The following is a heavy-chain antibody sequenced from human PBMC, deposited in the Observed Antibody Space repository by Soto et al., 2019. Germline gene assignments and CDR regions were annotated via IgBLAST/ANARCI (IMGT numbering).Heavy chain of an antibody. J-gene: IGHJ4*02. CDR3: VKSRAGDFNY. D-gene: IGHD6-19*01. CDR1: GFAFSSSV. CDR2: ITVRGDGT. V-gene: IGHV3-23*01. Sequence: EVQLLESGGDLVQPGGSLRLSCAASGFAFSSSVMGWVRQAPGKGLEWVSTITVRGDGTFYADSVKGRFSISSDNSENTLSLQMNSLRPDGTATYYCVKSRAGDFNYWGQGTLVNVSS.